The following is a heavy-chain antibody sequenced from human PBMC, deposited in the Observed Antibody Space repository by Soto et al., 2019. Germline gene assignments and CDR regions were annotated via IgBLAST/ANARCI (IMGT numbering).Heavy chain of an antibody. J-gene: IGHJ6*02. Sequence: PSETLSLTCTVSGGSISRNNYYWGWIRQPPGKGLEWIGSVYYSGSNYYNPSLRRRVTISVDTSKKQFSLRLSAVTAADTAVYYCARDFGSGSRYGIDVRGQGTMVTVSS. D-gene: IGHD3-10*01. CDR2: VYYSGSN. V-gene: IGHV4-39*01. CDR3: ARDFGSGSRYGIDV. CDR1: GGSISRNNYY.